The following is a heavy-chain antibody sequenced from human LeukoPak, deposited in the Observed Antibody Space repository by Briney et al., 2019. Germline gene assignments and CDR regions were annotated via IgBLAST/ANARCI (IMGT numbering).Heavy chain of an antibody. J-gene: IGHJ4*02. CDR1: GYTFTNYF. V-gene: IGHV1-18*01. D-gene: IGHD2-15*01. Sequence: ASVKVSCKASGYTFTNYFISWLRQAPGQGLEWVGWITTYNGNTNYAQNLQGRVTMTTDTSTNTAYMELRSLRSDDTAVYYCAREGPQYCGGGSCQYFDYWGQGTLVTVSS. CDR3: AREGPQYCGGGSCQYFDY. CDR2: ITTYNGNT.